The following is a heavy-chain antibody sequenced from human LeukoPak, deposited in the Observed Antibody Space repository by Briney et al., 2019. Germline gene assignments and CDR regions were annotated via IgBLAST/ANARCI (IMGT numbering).Heavy chain of an antibody. CDR3: ARLKNWFDP. CDR1: GGSISSDC. V-gene: IGHV4-59*08. J-gene: IGHJ5*02. Sequence: SETLSLTCTVSGGSISSDCWSWIRQPPGKGLEWIGYIYYSGSTNYNPSLKSRVTISVDTSKNQFSLKLSSVTAADTAVYYCARLKNWFDPWGQGALVTVSS. CDR2: IYYSGST.